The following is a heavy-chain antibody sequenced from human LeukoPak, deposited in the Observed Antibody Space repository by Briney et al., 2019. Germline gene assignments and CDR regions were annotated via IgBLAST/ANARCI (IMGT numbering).Heavy chain of an antibody. CDR3: AKYPASGGYFDY. Sequence: GGSLRLSCAASGFTFSSYWMHWVRQAPGKGLVWVSRNNSDGSSTSYADSVKGRFTISRDNSKNTLYLQMNSLRAEDTAVFYCAKYPASGGYFDYWGQGTLVTVSS. CDR1: GFTFSSYW. CDR2: NNSDGSST. V-gene: IGHV3-74*01. J-gene: IGHJ4*02. D-gene: IGHD6-13*01.